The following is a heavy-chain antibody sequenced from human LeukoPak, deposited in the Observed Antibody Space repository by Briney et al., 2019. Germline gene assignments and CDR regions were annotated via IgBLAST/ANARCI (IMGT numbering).Heavy chain of an antibody. D-gene: IGHD1-1*01. CDR3: AREITTGTTRGGWFDP. Sequence: ASVKVSCKASGYTFTSYDINWVRQATGHGLEWMGWMNPNSAHTGHAQKFQGRVTMTRDTSISTAYMELSGLTSEDTAMYYCAREITTGTTRGGWFDPWGQGTLVTVSS. CDR2: MNPNSAHT. V-gene: IGHV1-8*01. CDR1: GYTFTSYD. J-gene: IGHJ5*02.